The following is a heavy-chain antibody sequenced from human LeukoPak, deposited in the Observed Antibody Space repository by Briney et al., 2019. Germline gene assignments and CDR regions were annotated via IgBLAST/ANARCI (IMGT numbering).Heavy chain of an antibody. D-gene: IGHD3-3*01. CDR2: INSDGSWT. CDR3: ARDGGYDFWSGYYQDY. Sequence: GGSLRLSCAASGNYWMHWVRQAPGKGLVWVSHINSDGSWTSYADSVKGRFTISRDNSKNTLYLQMNSLRAEDTAVYYCARDGGYDFWSGYYQDYWGQGTLVTVSS. V-gene: IGHV3-74*01. J-gene: IGHJ4*02. CDR1: GNYW.